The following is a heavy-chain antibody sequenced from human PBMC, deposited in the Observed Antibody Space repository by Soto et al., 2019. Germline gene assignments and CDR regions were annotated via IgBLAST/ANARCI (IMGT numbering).Heavy chain of an antibody. CDR1: GFIFTSYA. CDR2: INVDDNT. J-gene: IGHJ4*02. CDR3: AKNYYFDY. Sequence: EVQLLESGGDLVQPGGSLRLSCAASGFIFTSYAMSWVRQAPGKGLEWVSSINVDDNTYYAESVRGRFTISRDNSKNTLYLQMNSLRAEDTALYSCAKNYYFDYWGRGTLVTVSS. V-gene: IGHV3-23*01.